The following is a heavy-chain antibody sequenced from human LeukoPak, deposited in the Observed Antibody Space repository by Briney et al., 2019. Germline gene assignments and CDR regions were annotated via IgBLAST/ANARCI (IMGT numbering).Heavy chain of an antibody. J-gene: IGHJ4*02. CDR1: GGPFSSYA. CDR2: LIPIFGTA. Sequence: SEKVFCKASGGPFSSYAISWVRQAPGQGLEWMGGLIPIFGTANCAQKFQGRVTITADESTSTAYMELSSLRSEDTAVYYCARESHCSSTSCHPPDYWGQGTLVTVSS. V-gene: IGHV1-69*13. D-gene: IGHD2-2*01. CDR3: ARESHCSSTSCHPPDY.